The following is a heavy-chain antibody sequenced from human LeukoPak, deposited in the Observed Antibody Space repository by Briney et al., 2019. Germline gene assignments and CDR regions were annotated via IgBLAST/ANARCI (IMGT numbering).Heavy chain of an antibody. V-gene: IGHV3-30*18. CDR2: ISYDGSNK. D-gene: IGHD2-15*01. Sequence: GGSLRLSCAASGFTFSSYGMHWVRQAPGKGLEWVAVISYDGSNKYYADSVKGRFTISRDNSKNTLYLQMNSLRAEDTAVYYCAKDSRYSLPVRIYYYYGMDVWGQGTTVTVSS. CDR1: GFTFSSYG. J-gene: IGHJ6*02. CDR3: AKDSRYSLPVRIYYYYGMDV.